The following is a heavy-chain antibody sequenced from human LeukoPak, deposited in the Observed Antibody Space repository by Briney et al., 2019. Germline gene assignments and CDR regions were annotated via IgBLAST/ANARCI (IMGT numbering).Heavy chain of an antibody. CDR3: ARDGDSYYYYGMDV. D-gene: IGHD7-27*01. CDR2: ISSSGSTI. J-gene: IGHJ6*04. Sequence: PGGSLRLSCAASGFTFSSYEMNWVRQAPGKGLEWVSYISSSGSTIYYADSVKGRFTISRDNAKNSLYLQMNSLRAEDTAVHYCARDGDSYYYYGMDVWGKGTTVTVSS. CDR1: GFTFSSYE. V-gene: IGHV3-48*03.